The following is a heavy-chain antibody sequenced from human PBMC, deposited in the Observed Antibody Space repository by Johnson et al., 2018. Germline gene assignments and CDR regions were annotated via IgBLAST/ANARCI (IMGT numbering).Heavy chain of an antibody. CDR1: GFPFNTYW. Sequence: VQLVQSGGGLAQXGTSLRLXCVASGFPFNTYWMSWVRQAPEKGLEWVANIKQDGSEKYYVDSVKGRFTISRDNAKNSVYLQLNSLRAEDTAVYYCAKHHSLPMTSTYFQYWGQGTLVTVSS. V-gene: IGHV3-7*03. J-gene: IGHJ1*01. CDR2: IKQDGSEK. CDR3: AKHHSLPMTSTYFQY. D-gene: IGHD3-22*01.